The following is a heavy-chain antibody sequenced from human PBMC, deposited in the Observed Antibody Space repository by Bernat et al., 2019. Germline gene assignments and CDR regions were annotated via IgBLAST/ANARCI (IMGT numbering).Heavy chain of an antibody. V-gene: IGHV3-7*03. D-gene: IGHD6-6*01. J-gene: IGHJ4*02. Sequence: EVQLVESGGGLVQPGGSLRLSCVASGFTFSNYWMTWVRQAPGKGLEWVANIKHDGSEKYYVDSVKGRFTISRDNAKNSLYLQINSLRAEDTAVYYCARPPYSSSAYWGQGTLVTVSS. CDR1: GFTFSNYW. CDR3: ARPPYSSSAY. CDR2: IKHDGSEK.